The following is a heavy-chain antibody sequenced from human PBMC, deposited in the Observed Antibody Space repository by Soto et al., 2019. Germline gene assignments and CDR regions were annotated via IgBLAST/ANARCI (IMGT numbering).Heavy chain of an antibody. V-gene: IGHV4-34*01. CDR2: INHSGST. CDR3: ARPVPAARSLGWFDP. CDR1: GGSFSGYY. Sequence: SETLSLTCGVYGGSFSGYYWSWIRQPPGKGLEWIGEINHSGSTNYNPSLKSRVTISVDTSKNQFSLKLSSVTAADTAVYYCARPVPAARSLGWFDPWGQGTLVTVSS. D-gene: IGHD2-2*01. J-gene: IGHJ5*02.